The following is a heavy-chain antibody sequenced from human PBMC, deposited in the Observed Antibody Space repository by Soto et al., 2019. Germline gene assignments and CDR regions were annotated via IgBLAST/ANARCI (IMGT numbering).Heavy chain of an antibody. CDR1: GGTFSSYT. J-gene: IGHJ6*03. D-gene: IGHD2-15*01. CDR3: ARGRCSGGSCYSGYYYYRDV. V-gene: IGHV1-69*02. Sequence: QVQLVQSGAEVKKPGSSVKVSCKASGGTFSSYTISWVRQAPGQGLEWMGRIIPILGIANYAQKFQGRVTITADKSTSTAYMELSSLRSEDTAVYYCARGRCSGGSCYSGYYYYRDVWGKGTTVTVSS. CDR2: IIPILGIA.